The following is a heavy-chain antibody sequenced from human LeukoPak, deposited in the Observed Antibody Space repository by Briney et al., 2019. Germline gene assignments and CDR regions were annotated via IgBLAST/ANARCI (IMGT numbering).Heavy chain of an antibody. D-gene: IGHD2-21*02. V-gene: IGHV4-59*01. CDR1: GGSITSDY. CDR2: IHHSGST. Sequence: PSETLSLTCTVSGGSITSDYWSWIPQPTGKGLEWIGYIHHSGSTNYSPPLESRVTMSVDTSKHQFSVNLGSVTAADTAVYYCGRELNCAGDCYSRVYWGQGPLVTVSS. CDR3: GRELNCAGDCYSRVY. J-gene: IGHJ4*02.